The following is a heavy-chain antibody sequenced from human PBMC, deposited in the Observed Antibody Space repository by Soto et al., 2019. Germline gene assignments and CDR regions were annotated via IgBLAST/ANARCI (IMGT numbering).Heavy chain of an antibody. Sequence: QVQLQQWGAGLLKPSETLSLTCAVYGGSFSGYYWSWIRQPPGKGLEWIGEINHSGSTNYNPSLKSRVTISVDTSKNQFSLKLSSVTAAETAVYYCARPGGQYDYIWGSYRTRQPYYFDYWGQGTLVTVSS. V-gene: IGHV4-34*01. D-gene: IGHD3-16*02. CDR3: ARPGGQYDYIWGSYRTRQPYYFDY. J-gene: IGHJ4*02. CDR2: INHSGST. CDR1: GGSFSGYY.